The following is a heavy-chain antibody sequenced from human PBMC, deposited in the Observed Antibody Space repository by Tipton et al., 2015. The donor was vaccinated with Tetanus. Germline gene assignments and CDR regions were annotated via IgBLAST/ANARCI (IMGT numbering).Heavy chain of an antibody. CDR1: GFTFFDYS. J-gene: IGHJ4*02. V-gene: IGHV3-21*01. CDR3: ARVHTPGLLGRYPLDY. D-gene: IGHD3-9*01. CDR2: ISGSSNYI. Sequence: GSLRLSCAASGFTFFDYSMNWVRQAPGKGLEWVSSISGSSNYINYADSVKGRFTISRANARNSLYLQMNSLRGDDTGVYFCARVHTPGLLGRYPLDYWGQGTLVTVSS.